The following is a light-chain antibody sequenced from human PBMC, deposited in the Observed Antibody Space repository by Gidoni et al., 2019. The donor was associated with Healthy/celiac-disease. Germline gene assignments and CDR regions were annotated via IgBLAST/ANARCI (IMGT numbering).Light chain of an antibody. Sequence: EIVLPQSPATLSLSPGERATLSFSASQRVSSYLAWYQQKPGQAPRLLIYDASNRATGIPDRFSGSGSGTDLTLTISSLEPEEFAVYYCQKRSNWPTFGGGTKVEIK. CDR1: QRVSSY. V-gene: IGKV3-11*01. J-gene: IGKJ4*01. CDR2: DAS. CDR3: QKRSNWPT.